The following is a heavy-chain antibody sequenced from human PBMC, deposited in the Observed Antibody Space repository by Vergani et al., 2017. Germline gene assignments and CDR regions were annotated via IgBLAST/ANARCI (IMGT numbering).Heavy chain of an antibody. J-gene: IGHJ3*02. D-gene: IGHD5-12*01. CDR3: ARGIVATIPATDHDAFDI. CDR2: ISSSSSYI. CDR1: GFTFSSYS. Sequence: EVQLVESGGGLVKPGGSLRLSCAASGFTFSSYSMNWVRQAPGKGLEWVSSISSSSSYIYYADSVKGRFTISRDNAKNSLYLQMNSLRAEDTAVYYCARGIVATIPATDHDAFDIWGQGTMVTVSS. V-gene: IGHV3-21*01.